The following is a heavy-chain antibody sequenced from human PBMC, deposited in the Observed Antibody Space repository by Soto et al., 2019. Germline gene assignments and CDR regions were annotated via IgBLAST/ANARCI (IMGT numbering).Heavy chain of an antibody. CDR2: ISSSSTYI. V-gene: IGHV3-21*05. D-gene: IGHD3-22*01. J-gene: IGHJ5*02. CDR3: ARAHWPYDSSGYQPVSWFDP. Sequence: EVQLVESGGGLVQPGGSLRLSCAASGFTFSSYSMNWVRQAPGKGLEWVSYISSSSTYIYHADSVKGRFTISRDNAKNSLYLRMNSLRAEDTAVYYCARAHWPYDSSGYQPVSWFDPWGQGTLVTVSS. CDR1: GFTFSSYS.